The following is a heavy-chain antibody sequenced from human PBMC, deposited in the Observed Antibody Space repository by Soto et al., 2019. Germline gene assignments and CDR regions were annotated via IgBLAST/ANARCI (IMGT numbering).Heavy chain of an antibody. CDR3: AKDLRDWGFFDY. Sequence: VQLLESGGGLVQPGGSLRLSCAASGFSFHTYAMGWVRQAPGKGLEWVSSLSGSGGSTNYADSVKGRFTISRANSKDTLYLQMNNLRAEDTAMYYCAKDLRDWGFFDYWGLGTLVTVSS. D-gene: IGHD3-16*01. J-gene: IGHJ4*02. V-gene: IGHV3-23*01. CDR2: LSGSGGST. CDR1: GFSFHTYA.